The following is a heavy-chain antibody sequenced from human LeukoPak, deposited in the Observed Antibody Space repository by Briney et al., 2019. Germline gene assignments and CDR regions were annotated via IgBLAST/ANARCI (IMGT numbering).Heavy chain of an antibody. J-gene: IGHJ4*02. CDR1: GFIFNSYE. CDR3: ARELRSSGYYFDY. D-gene: IGHD3-22*01. V-gene: IGHV3-48*03. Sequence: GGSLRLSCAASGFIFNSYEVNWVRQAPGKGLEWVSYISSSGRTIYYADSVKGRFTISRDNANNSVYLQMNSLRAEDIAIYYCARELRSSGYYFDYWGQGILVTVSS. CDR2: ISSSGRTI.